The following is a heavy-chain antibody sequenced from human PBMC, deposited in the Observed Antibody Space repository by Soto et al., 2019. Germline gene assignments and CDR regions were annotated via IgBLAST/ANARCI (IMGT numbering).Heavy chain of an antibody. CDR3: ARDRRCWYDYYYYYMAV. V-gene: IGHV3-21*01. J-gene: IGHJ6*03. Sequence: EVQLVESGGGLVKPGGSLRLSCAASGFTFSSYSMNWVRQPPGKALEWVSSISSSSSYIYYADSLKGRFTISRDNDKTSLFPQMHTLSTADTSAYYGARDRRCWYDYYYYYMAVWGKGTTVSVSS. D-gene: IGHD6-13*01. CDR1: GFTFSSYS. CDR2: ISSSSSYI.